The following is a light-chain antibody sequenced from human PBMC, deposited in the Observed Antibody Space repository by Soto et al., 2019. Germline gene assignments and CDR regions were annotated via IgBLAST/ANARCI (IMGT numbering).Light chain of an antibody. CDR2: RNN. V-gene: IGLV1-47*01. CDR1: SSNLGSNY. Sequence: VLTRPASGSGAPRGRGSISCSGNSSNLGSNYVYWYQQLPGTAPKLLIYRNNQRPSGVPDRFSGSKSGTSASLAISGLRSEDEADYYCAARDDSLSASYAFGTGTKVTVL. J-gene: IGLJ1*01. CDR3: AARDDSLSASYA.